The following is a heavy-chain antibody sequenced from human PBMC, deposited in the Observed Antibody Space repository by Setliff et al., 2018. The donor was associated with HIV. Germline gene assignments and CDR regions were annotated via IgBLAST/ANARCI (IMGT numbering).Heavy chain of an antibody. Sequence: SVKVSCKASGGTFSSYAISWVRQAPGQGLEWMGGIIPIFNTANYAQKFQGRVTITADESTSTAYMELSRLRSEDTAVYYCATIVRPSYYYYYYMDVWGKGTTVTVSS. CDR3: ATIVRPSYYYYYYMDV. CDR2: IIPIFNTA. CDR1: GGTFSSYA. D-gene: IGHD3-10*02. J-gene: IGHJ6*03. V-gene: IGHV1-69*13.